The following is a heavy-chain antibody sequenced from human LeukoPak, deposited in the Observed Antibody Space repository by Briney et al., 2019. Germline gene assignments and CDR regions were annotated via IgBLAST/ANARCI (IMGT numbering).Heavy chain of an antibody. D-gene: IGHD4-17*01. J-gene: IGHJ4*02. Sequence: GGSLRLSCAASGFTFSSYWMSWFRQAPGKGLEWMANIKQDGSQKFSLDSVKVRLTISTDNAKNSLYLQMNSRRVEETAVYYCARDWFDGDYDRFDYWGQGTLVTVSS. CDR1: GFTFSSYW. CDR2: IKQDGSQK. V-gene: IGHV3-7*03. CDR3: ARDWFDGDYDRFDY.